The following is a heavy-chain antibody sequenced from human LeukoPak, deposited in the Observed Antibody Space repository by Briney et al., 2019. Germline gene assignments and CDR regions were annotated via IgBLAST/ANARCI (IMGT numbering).Heavy chain of an antibody. CDR3: ARDLRNSGYWDPDYFDY. CDR2: ISSSGSTI. Sequence: GGSLRLSCAASGFTFSDYYMSWIRQAPGKGLEWASYISSSGSTIYYADSVKGRFTISRDNAKNSLYLQMNSLRAEDTAVYYCARDLRNSGYWDPDYFDYWGQGTLVTVSS. V-gene: IGHV3-11*01. D-gene: IGHD5-12*01. CDR1: GFTFSDYY. J-gene: IGHJ4*02.